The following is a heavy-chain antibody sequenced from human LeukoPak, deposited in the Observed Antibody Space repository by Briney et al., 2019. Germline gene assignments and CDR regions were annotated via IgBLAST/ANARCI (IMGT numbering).Heavy chain of an antibody. J-gene: IGHJ4*02. CDR3: AKGRVTGGYYLFDY. CDR2: FFSGGKT. Sequence: PGGSLRLSCAASGFTVSSIHMSWVRQAPGGGLGWVPVFFSGGKTYYADSVKGRFTISRDNVKNPLYLQMNSLRAEDTAVYYCAKGRVTGGYYLFDYWGQGTLVTVSS. D-gene: IGHD3-22*01. V-gene: IGHV3-53*01. CDR1: GFTVSSIH.